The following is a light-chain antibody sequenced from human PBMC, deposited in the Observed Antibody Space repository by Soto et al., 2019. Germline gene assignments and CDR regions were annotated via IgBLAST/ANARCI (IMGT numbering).Light chain of an antibody. J-gene: IGKJ1*01. CDR3: QQRGNWPVT. CDR1: QSVGSY. Sequence: EIVLTQSPATLSLSPGERATLSCRASQSVGSYFAWYQQKPGQAPRLLIYDASNRATGIPARFSGSGSWTDFTLTISSLEPDDFAVYYCQQRGNWPVTFGQGTRVDIK. V-gene: IGKV3-11*01. CDR2: DAS.